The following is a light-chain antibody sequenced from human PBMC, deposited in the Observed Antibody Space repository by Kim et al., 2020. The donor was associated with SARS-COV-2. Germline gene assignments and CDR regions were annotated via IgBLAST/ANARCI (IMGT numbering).Light chain of an antibody. CDR2: KAS. V-gene: IGKV1-5*03. CDR1: QGIGTW. J-gene: IGKJ1*01. CDR3: QQYNSYPWT. Sequence: DIQMTQSPSTLSASVGDRVTITCRASQGIGTWLAWYQQQPGKAPNLLIYKASSLDSGVPLRFSGSGSGTEFTLTISSLQPDDFATYYCQQYNSYPWTFGQGTKVDIK.